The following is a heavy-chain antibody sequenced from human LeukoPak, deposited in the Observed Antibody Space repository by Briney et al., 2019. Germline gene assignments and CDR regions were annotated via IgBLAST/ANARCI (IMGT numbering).Heavy chain of an antibody. CDR3: ARADIVVVPAAPHFDY. V-gene: IGHV1-18*01. J-gene: IGHJ4*02. D-gene: IGHD2-2*01. CDR2: ISAYNGNT. CDR1: GYTFTSYG. Sequence: SSVKVSCKASGYTFTSYGICWVRQAPGQGLEWIGWISAYNGNTNYAQKLQGRVTMTTDTSTSTAYMELRSLRSDDTAVYYCARADIVVVPAAPHFDYWGQGTLVTVSS.